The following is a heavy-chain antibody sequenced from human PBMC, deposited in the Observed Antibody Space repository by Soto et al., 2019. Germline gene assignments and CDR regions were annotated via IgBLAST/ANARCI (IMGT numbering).Heavy chain of an antibody. CDR3: ARAHYGDYGYGMDG. J-gene: IGHJ6*02. Sequence: QLQLQESGSGLVKPSQTLSLTCAVSGGSISSGGYSWSWIRQPPGKGLEWIGYIYHSGGTYYNPSLKSRVTISVDRSKNQFSLKLSSVTAADTAVYYCARAHYGDYGYGMDGWGQGTTVTVSS. CDR1: GGSISSGGYS. CDR2: IYHSGGT. D-gene: IGHD4-17*01. V-gene: IGHV4-30-2*01.